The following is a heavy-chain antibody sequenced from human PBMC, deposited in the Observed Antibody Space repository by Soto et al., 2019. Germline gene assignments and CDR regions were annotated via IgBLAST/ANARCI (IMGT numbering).Heavy chain of an antibody. J-gene: IGHJ6*03. D-gene: IGHD6-6*01. CDR1: GFTFSSYA. CDR2: ISGSGGST. Sequence: GGSLRLSCAASGFTFSSYAMSWVRQAPGKGLEWVSAISGSGGSTYYADSVKGRFTISSDNSKNTLYLQMNSLRAEATAVYYCAKNLPARLLSGYYYYMDVWGKGTTVTVSS. V-gene: IGHV3-23*01. CDR3: AKNLPARLLSGYYYYMDV.